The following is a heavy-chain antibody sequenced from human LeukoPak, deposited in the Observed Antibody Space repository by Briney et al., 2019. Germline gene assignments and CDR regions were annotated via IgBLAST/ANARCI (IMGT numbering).Heavy chain of an antibody. CDR1: GGSISSYY. J-gene: IGHJ4*02. D-gene: IGHD3-22*01. V-gene: IGHV4-59*01. CDR3: ASYSYYYDSSGYFDY. Sequence: PSENLSLTCTVSGGSISSYYWSWIRQPPGKGLEWVGYIYYSGSTNYNPSLKSRVTISVDTSKNQFSLKLSSVTAADTAVYYCASYSYYYDSSGYFDYWGQGTLVTVSS. CDR2: IYYSGST.